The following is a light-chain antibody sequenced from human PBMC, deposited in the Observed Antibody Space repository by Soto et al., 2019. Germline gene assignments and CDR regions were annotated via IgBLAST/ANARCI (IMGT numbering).Light chain of an antibody. V-gene: IGKV3-15*01. CDR2: DAS. CDR1: HSVNSD. J-gene: IGKJ4*01. Sequence: EIVMTQSPVTLSVSPGERATLSCRASHSVNSDLAWYQQKPGQAPRLLIHDASTRATGIPVRFSASGSGTEFTLTISSLQSEDFAIYYCQQYNNWPLGFGGGTKVEIK. CDR3: QQYNNWPLG.